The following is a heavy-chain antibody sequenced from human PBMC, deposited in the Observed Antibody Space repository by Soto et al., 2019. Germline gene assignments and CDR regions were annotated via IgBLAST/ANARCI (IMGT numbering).Heavy chain of an antibody. V-gene: IGHV3-53*01. Sequence: EVQLVESGGGLIQPGGSLRLSCEASGFTFSSNDMNWVRQAPGKGLEWVSLIWTSGSTAYADSVKGRFTISRDNSKSALYHHMSSLRAEDTAVYYCATRPLLRGAPWGQGTMVTVSS. J-gene: IGHJ3*01. CDR3: ATRPLLRGAP. CDR2: IWTSGST. D-gene: IGHD3-16*01. CDR1: GFTFSSND.